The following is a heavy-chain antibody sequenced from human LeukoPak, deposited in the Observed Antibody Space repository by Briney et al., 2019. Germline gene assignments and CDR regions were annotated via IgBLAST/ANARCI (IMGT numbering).Heavy chain of an antibody. CDR1: GYTFTGYY. CDR3: ARAVNYYDSSCYSDY. J-gene: IGHJ4*02. D-gene: IGHD3-22*01. CDR2: INPNSGGT. Sequence: ASVKVSCKASGYTFTGYYMHWVRQASGHGLEWMGWINPNSGGTNYQGSVTMTRDTSISTAYMELSRLRSDDTAVYYCARAVNYYDSSCYSDYCGQGTLVTVSS. V-gene: IGHV1-2*02.